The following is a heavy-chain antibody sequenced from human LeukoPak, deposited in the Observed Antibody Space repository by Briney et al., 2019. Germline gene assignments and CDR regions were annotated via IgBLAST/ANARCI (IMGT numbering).Heavy chain of an antibody. J-gene: IGHJ4*02. Sequence: GGTLRLSCAASGFTFSSYGMSWVRQAPGKGLVWVSRINSDGSSTSYADSVKGRFTISRDNAKNTLYLQMNSLRAEDTAVYYCARGGYSGYDQYYYDSSGYYYGDYWGQGTLVTVSS. CDR1: GFTFSSYG. D-gene: IGHD3-22*01. CDR3: ARGGYSGYDQYYYDSSGYYYGDY. V-gene: IGHV3-74*01. CDR2: INSDGSST.